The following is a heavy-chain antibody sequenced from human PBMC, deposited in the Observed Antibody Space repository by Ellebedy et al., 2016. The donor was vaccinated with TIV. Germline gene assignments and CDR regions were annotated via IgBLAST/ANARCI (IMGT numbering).Heavy chain of an antibody. CDR2: NNLIGSI. V-gene: IGHV4-34*01. CDR3: AVNVRSGLNWFDP. J-gene: IGHJ5*02. Sequence: MPSETLSLTCAVYAGSFNGYYWSWIRQPLGTGLEWSGENNLIGSITYNPSLLSRVTITADTSKNQFSLKMNTVTAAEPAVYYCAVNVRSGLNWFDPWGQGTLVTVSS. CDR1: AGSFNGYY. D-gene: IGHD2-15*01.